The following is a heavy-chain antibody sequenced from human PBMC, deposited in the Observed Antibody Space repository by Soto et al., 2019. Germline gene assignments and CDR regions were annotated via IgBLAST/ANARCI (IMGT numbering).Heavy chain of an antibody. Sequence: QVQLVQSGAEVKKPGSSVKVSCKASGGTFSSYAISWVRQAPGQGLEWMGGIIPIFGTANYAQKFQGRVTINADQSPSTAYMELSSLRSEDTAVYYCARVNHGDRTDNLDYWGQGTLVTVSS. CDR1: GGTFSSYA. D-gene: IGHD4-17*01. CDR2: IIPIFGTA. CDR3: ARVNHGDRTDNLDY. V-gene: IGHV1-69*12. J-gene: IGHJ4*02.